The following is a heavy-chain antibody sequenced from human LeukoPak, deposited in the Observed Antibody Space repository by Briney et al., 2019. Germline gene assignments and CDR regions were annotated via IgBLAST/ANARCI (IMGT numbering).Heavy chain of an antibody. V-gene: IGHV1-2*02. CDR3: ARALRFLEWLLFPASYYYYGMDV. CDR1: GYAFTGYY. CDR2: INPNSGGT. D-gene: IGHD3-3*01. Sequence: ASVKVSCKTSGYAFTGYYIHWVRQAPGQGLEWMGWINPNSGGTNYAQKFQGRVTMTRDTSISTAYMELSRLRSDDTAVYYCARALRFLEWLLFPASYYYYGMDVWGQGTTVTVSS. J-gene: IGHJ6*02.